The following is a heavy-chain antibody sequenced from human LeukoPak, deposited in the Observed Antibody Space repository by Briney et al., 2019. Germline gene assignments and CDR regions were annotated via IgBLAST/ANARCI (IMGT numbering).Heavy chain of an antibody. CDR2: VYSSGST. CDR3: ARVKAAAGDN. CDR1: GGSISSSLYF. Sequence: PSETLSLTCSVSGGSISSSLYFWSWIRQPPGKGLEWIGTVYSSGSTHYNPSLKSRVTLSIDTSNNQFSLKLSSVTAADTAVYYCARVKAAAGDNWGQGTLVTVSS. D-gene: IGHD6-13*01. V-gene: IGHV4-39*07. J-gene: IGHJ4*02.